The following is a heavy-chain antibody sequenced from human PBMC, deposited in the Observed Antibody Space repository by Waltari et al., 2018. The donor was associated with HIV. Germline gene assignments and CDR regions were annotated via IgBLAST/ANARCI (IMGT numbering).Heavy chain of an antibody. V-gene: IGHV5-51*03. CDR1: GYTFSRHY. CDR2: IDPSDSET. CDR3: GRYENNRPHSYGMDV. Sequence: EVQLVQSGAEVKKPGESLRISCKGSGYTFSRHYIGWVRQMPGKGLEWMGLIDPSDSETTYSPSFEGQVTIAAYKSISTAYLQWSSLQASDTAMYYCGRYENNRPHSYGMDVWGQGTTVTVSS. J-gene: IGHJ6*02. D-gene: IGHD1-1*01.